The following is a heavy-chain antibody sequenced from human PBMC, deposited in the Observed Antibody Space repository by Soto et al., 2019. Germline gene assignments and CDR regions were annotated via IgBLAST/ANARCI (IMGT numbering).Heavy chain of an antibody. Sequence: SETLSLTCAVSGYSISSGYYWGWIRQPPGKGLEWIGSIYHSGSTYYNPSLKSRVTISVDTSKNQFSLKLSSVTAADTAVYYCARTGPTGYYYNWFDPWGQGTLVTVSS. V-gene: IGHV4-38-2*01. CDR3: ARTGPTGYYYNWFDP. CDR2: IYHSGST. CDR1: GYSISSGYY. D-gene: IGHD3-9*01. J-gene: IGHJ5*02.